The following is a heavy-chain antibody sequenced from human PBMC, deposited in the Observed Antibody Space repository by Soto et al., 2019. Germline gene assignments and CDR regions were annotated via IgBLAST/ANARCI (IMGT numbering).Heavy chain of an antibody. D-gene: IGHD1-1*01. CDR3: AREGRMGTFDY. V-gene: IGHV4-61*01. CDR2: IYFSGNT. CDR1: GGSVISGTYY. J-gene: IGHJ4*02. Sequence: SETLSLTCTVSGGSVISGTYYWSWIRQPPGKGLEWIGYIYFSGNTNYNPSLKSRVTISVDTSKNQFSLKLSSVTAVDTAVYYCAREGRMGTFDYWGQGALVTVSS.